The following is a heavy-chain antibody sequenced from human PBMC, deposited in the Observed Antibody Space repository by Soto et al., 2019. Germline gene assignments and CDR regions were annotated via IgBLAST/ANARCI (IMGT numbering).Heavy chain of an antibody. J-gene: IGHJ4*02. CDR3: ARVQHPAYFDN. CDR2: ISAYNGNT. Sequence: ASVKVSCKASGYTFTSYGISWVRQAPGQGLEWMGWISAYNGNTNYAQKLQGRVTMTTDTSKNQFSLHLSSVTPEDTAVYYCARVQHPAYFDNWGQGTTVTVSS. V-gene: IGHV1-18*01. CDR1: GYTFTSYG.